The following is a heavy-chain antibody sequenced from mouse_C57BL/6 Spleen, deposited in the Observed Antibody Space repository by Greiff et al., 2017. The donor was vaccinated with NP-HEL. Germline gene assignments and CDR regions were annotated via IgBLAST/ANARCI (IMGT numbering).Heavy chain of an antibody. CDR1: GFTFSSYA. V-gene: IGHV5-4*01. CDR3: ARDITTVVAVYWYFDV. Sequence: EVQLVESGGGLVKPGGSLKLSCAASGFTFSSYAMSWVRQTPEKRLEWVATISDGGSYTYYPDNVKGRFTISRDNAKNNLYLQMSHLKSEDTAMYYCARDITTVVAVYWYFDVWGTGTTVTVSS. D-gene: IGHD1-1*01. J-gene: IGHJ1*03. CDR2: ISDGGSYT.